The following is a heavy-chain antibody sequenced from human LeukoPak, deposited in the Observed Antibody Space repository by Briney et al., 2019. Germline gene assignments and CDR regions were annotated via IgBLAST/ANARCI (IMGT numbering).Heavy chain of an antibody. CDR1: GGSISSSNW. Sequence: SGTLSLTCAVSGGSISSSNWWSWGRQPPGKGLEGIGEIYHSGSTNYNPSLKSRVTISVDKSKNQFSLKLSSVTAADTAVYYCARDGSYSHHDAFDIWGQGTMVTVSS. V-gene: IGHV4-4*02. CDR3: ARDGSYSHHDAFDI. D-gene: IGHD1-26*01. J-gene: IGHJ3*02. CDR2: IYHSGST.